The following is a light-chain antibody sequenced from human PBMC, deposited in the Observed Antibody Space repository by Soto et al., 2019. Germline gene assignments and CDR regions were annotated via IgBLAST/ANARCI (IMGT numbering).Light chain of an antibody. CDR2: KAF. CDR1: QSISSW. CDR3: QQYKSYPYT. J-gene: IGKJ2*01. V-gene: IGKV1-5*03. Sequence: DIQMTQSPSTLSASVGDRVTITCRASQSISSWLAWYQQKPGKAPKVLIYKAFSLESGVPSRFSGSGSGTEFTLTISSLQPDDFATYYCQQYKSYPYTFGQGTKLEIK.